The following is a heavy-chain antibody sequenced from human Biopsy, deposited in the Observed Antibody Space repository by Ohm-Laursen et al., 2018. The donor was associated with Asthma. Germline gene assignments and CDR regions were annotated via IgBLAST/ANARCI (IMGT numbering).Heavy chain of an antibody. Sequence: SVKVSCKASGYTFINYAIHWVRQARGHSLEWMGWINAANGNTKYSQKFQGRLTISRDTSASTAYMDLSSLRSEDTAVYYCARTYFDFLTGQVHDAFAMWGQGTMVTVAS. CDR1: GYTFINYA. D-gene: IGHD3-9*01. V-gene: IGHV1-3*01. J-gene: IGHJ3*02. CDR3: ARTYFDFLTGQVHDAFAM. CDR2: INAANGNT.